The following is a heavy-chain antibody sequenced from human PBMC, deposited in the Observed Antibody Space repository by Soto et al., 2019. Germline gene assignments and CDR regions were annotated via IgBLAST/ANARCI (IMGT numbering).Heavy chain of an antibody. CDR1: GFTFGSYG. CDR2: IWYDGNNK. D-gene: IGHD3-22*01. Sequence: QVQLVESGGGVVQPGRSLRLSCAASGFTFGSYGMHWVRQAPGKGLEWVAIIWYDGNNKYYADSVKGRFTISRDNSKHTMYLQVNSLRAEATAVYYCARHKSGYNDYWGQGTLVTVSS. V-gene: IGHV3-33*01. J-gene: IGHJ4*02. CDR3: ARHKSGYNDY.